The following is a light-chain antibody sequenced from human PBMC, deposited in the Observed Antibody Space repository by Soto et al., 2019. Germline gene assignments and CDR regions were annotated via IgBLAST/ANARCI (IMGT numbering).Light chain of an antibody. CDR3: QQYNNWPPIT. J-gene: IGKJ5*01. V-gene: IGKV3-15*01. CDR2: GAS. Sequence: EIVMTQSPATLSVSPGERATLSCRASQSVSSNLAWYQQKPGQAPRLLIYGASTRATGIPARFSGSGSGTEFTLPISGLQSEDFSVYYCQQYNNWPPITFGQGTRLEIK. CDR1: QSVSSN.